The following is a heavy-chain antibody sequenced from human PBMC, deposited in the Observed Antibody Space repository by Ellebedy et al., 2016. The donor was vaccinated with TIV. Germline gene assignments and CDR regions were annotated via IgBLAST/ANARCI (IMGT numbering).Heavy chain of an antibody. CDR3: ARPTVPATICGACGMDV. D-gene: IGHD2-2*01. V-gene: IGHV3-53*01. J-gene: IGHJ6*02. CDR2: IYGGGTI. CDR1: GFTVSSNF. Sequence: GESLKISCAASGFTVSSNFMTWVRQAPGKGLEWVSVIYGGGTIRYADSVTGRFTSSSDNSKNTVDLQMNSLRAEDTAVYYCARPTVPATICGACGMDVWGQGTTVIVSS.